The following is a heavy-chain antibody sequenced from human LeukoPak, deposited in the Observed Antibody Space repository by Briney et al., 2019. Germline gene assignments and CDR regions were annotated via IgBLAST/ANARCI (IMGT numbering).Heavy chain of an antibody. CDR1: GYSFTNYA. J-gene: IGHJ4*02. CDR3: ARGGAYYFDY. D-gene: IGHD1-26*01. V-gene: IGHV1-46*01. Sequence: ASVKVSCKASGYSFTNYAMNWVRQAPGQGLEWMGIINPSGGSTSYAQKFQGRVTMTRDMSTSTVYMELSSLRSEDTAVYYCARGGAYYFDYWGQGTLVTVSS. CDR2: INPSGGST.